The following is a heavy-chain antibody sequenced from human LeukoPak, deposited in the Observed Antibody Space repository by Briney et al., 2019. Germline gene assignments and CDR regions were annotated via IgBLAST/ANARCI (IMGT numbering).Heavy chain of an antibody. CDR1: GYTFTSYG. CDR2: ISAYNGNT. Sequence: GESLKVSCKASGYTFTSYGISWVRQAPGQGLEWMGWISAYNGNTNYAQKLQGRVTMTTDTSTSTAYMELRSLRSEDTAVYYCARDRLDIVVVPAAIGVGDYWGQGTLVTVSS. V-gene: IGHV1-18*01. J-gene: IGHJ4*02. D-gene: IGHD2-2*02. CDR3: ARDRLDIVVVPAAIGVGDY.